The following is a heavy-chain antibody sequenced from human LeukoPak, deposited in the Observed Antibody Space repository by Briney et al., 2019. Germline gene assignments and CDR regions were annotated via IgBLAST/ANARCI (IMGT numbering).Heavy chain of an antibody. CDR1: GFTFSSYA. CDR2: VSYDGSNE. CDR3: ARGTNLVATSGYFDY. J-gene: IGHJ4*02. D-gene: IGHD5-12*01. Sequence: GGSLRLSCAVSGFTFSSYAMHWVRQAPGKGLEWVSTVSYDGSNEYYADSVQGRFTISRDNSKNTLYLQMNSLRTEDTAVYYCARGTNLVATSGYFDYSGQGTLVTVSS. V-gene: IGHV3-30-3*01.